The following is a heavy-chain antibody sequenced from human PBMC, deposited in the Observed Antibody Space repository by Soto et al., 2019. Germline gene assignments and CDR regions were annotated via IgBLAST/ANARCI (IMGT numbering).Heavy chain of an antibody. J-gene: IGHJ4*02. V-gene: IGHV3-7*03. CDR1: GFTFSSYW. D-gene: IGHD6-13*01. CDR3: ARVPGYSSSWDLDY. CDR2: IKQDGSEK. Sequence: EVQLVESGGGLVQPGGSLRLSCAASGFTFSSYWMSWVRQAPGKGLEWVANIKQDGSEKYYVDSVKGRFTISRDNAKNSLYLQMNSLRAEDTAVYYCARVPGYSSSWDLDYWGQGTLVTVSS.